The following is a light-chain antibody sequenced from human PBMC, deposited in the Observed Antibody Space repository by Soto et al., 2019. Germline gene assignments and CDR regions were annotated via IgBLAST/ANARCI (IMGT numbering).Light chain of an antibody. CDR2: TAS. CDR3: QQAASFPIT. V-gene: IGKV1-12*01. Sequence: DIQMTQKPSSVSASVGYRVTITCRASQGVSTWLAWYQQKPGKAPNLLIYTASSLQSGVPSRFSGSGSGTDFTLTINGLQPEDFATYYCQQAASFPITFGQGTRLEIK. J-gene: IGKJ5*01. CDR1: QGVSTW.